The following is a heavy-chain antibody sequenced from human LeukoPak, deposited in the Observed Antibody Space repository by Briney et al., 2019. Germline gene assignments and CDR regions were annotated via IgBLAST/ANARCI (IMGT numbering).Heavy chain of an antibody. CDR2: IYYSGST. CDR1: GGSISSSSYY. Sequence: PSETLFLTCTVSGGSISSSSYYWGWIRQPPGKGLEWIGSIYYSGSTYYNPSLKSRVTISVDTSKNQFSLKLSSVTAADTAVYYCARDLRGYYYFDYWGQGTLVTVSS. D-gene: IGHD3-3*01. V-gene: IGHV4-39*07. CDR3: ARDLRGYYYFDY. J-gene: IGHJ4*02.